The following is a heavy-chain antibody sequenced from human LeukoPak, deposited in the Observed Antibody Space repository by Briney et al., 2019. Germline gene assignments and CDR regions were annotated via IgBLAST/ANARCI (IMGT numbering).Heavy chain of an antibody. CDR1: GYTFTSYG. CDR2: ISSYNGNT. J-gene: IGHJ3*02. D-gene: IGHD3-22*01. CDR3: ARGTHYYDSSGNWDDGGEAFDI. Sequence: GASVKVSCKASGYTFTSYGISWVRQATGQGLEWMGWISSYNGNTNYAQKLQGRVTMTTDTSTSTAYMELRSLRSDDTAVYYCARGTHYYDSSGNWDDGGEAFDIWGQGTMVTVSS. V-gene: IGHV1-18*01.